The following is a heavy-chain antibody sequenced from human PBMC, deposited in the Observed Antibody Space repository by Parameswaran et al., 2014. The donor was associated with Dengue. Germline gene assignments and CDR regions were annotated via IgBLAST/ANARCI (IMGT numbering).Heavy chain of an antibody. CDR2: IIPLLNII. D-gene: IGHD2-2*02. CDR3: ARGRGSCTTATCYKAADY. CDR1: GDTFSNYD. J-gene: IGHJ4*02. V-gene: IGHV1-69*04. Sequence: PGASVKVSCKASGDTFSNYDISWVRQAPGQGLEWMGRIIPLLNIINRAQEFQDRITITADKSTSTAYMELSSLRFEDTAIYYCARGRGSCTTATCYKAADYWGQGTLVTVSS.